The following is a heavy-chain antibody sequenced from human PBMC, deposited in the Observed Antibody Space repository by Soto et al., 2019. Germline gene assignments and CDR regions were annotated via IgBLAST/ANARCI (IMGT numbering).Heavy chain of an antibody. CDR2: ISYDGINK. J-gene: IGHJ4*02. Sequence: PGGSLRLSCAASGFTFSTFGMHWVRQTPAKGLAWVAAISYDGINKYYADSVKGRFTISRDNSKNTLYLQMNSLRAEDTAVYYCANECSDYSCYHTYWGQGTLVTVSS. V-gene: IGHV3-30*18. D-gene: IGHD3-3*01. CDR1: GFTFSTFG. CDR3: ANECSDYSCYHTY.